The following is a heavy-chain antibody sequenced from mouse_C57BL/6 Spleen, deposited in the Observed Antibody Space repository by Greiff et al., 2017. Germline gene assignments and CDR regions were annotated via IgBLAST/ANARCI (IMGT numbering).Heavy chain of an antibody. J-gene: IGHJ4*01. D-gene: IGHD1-1*01. CDR2: IYPGDGDT. CDR1: GYAFSSSW. V-gene: IGHV1-82*01. CDR3: ASTLLQDYAMDY. Sequence: QVQLQQSGPELVKPGASVKISCKASGYAFSSSWMNWVKQRPGKGLEWIGRIYPGDGDTNYNGKFKGKATLTADKSSSTAYMQLSSLTSEDSAVYFCASTLLQDYAMDYWGQGTSVTVSS.